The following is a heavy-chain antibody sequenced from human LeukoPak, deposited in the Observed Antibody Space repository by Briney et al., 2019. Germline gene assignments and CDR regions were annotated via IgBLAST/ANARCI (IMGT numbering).Heavy chain of an antibody. CDR2: LSSSGTDT. Sequence: PGGSLRLSCSASGFTFSGFAMHWVRQAPGKGLEWVSALSSSGTDTYYADSVKGRFTISRDNSKNTMYLQMNNLRAEDTAVYYCAPLSYYYSNGGGQKQFDYWGQGTLVTVSS. CDR3: APLSYYYSNGGGQKQFDY. CDR1: GFTFSGFA. J-gene: IGHJ4*02. D-gene: IGHD2-8*01. V-gene: IGHV3-23*01.